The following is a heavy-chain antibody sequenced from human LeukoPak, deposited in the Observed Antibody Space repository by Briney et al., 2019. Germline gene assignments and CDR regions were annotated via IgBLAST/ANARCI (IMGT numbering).Heavy chain of an antibody. Sequence: PGRSLRLSCAASGFTFSSYGMHWVRQAPGKGLEWVAVIWYDGSNKYYADSVKGRFTISRDNSKNTLYLQMNSLRAEDTAVYYCARDPYSGYEFDYWGQGTLVTVSS. CDR3: ARDPYSGYEFDY. CDR2: IWYDGSNK. CDR1: GFTFSSYG. D-gene: IGHD5-12*01. J-gene: IGHJ4*02. V-gene: IGHV3-33*08.